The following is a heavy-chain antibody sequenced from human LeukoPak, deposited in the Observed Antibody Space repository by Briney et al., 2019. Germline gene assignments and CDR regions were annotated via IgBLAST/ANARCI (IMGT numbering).Heavy chain of an antibody. V-gene: IGHV3-48*01. Sequence: GGSLRLSCAASVFTFSTYSMNWVRQAPGKGLEWVSYISGSSSTIYYADSVKGRFTISRDNAKNSLYLQMNSLRAEYTAVYYCERHSDYWGQGTLVSVSS. CDR3: ERHSDY. CDR2: ISGSSSTI. CDR1: VFTFSTYS. J-gene: IGHJ4*02.